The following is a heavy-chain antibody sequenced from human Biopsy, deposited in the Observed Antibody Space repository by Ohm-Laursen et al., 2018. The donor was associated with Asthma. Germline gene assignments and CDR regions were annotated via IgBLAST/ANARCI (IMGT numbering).Heavy chain of an antibody. CDR3: ARGDRSNWSHYYFDY. J-gene: IGHJ4*02. Sequence: GSLRLSCTASGFAVSRDYMFWVRQAPGKGLEWVSVIYSGGTSHTADSVRGRFTISRDYSKNTLYLQMHSLSAEDTAVYYCARGDRSNWSHYYFDYWGQGTLVTVSS. CDR1: GFAVSRDY. CDR2: IYSGGTS. D-gene: IGHD1-20*01. V-gene: IGHV3-53*01.